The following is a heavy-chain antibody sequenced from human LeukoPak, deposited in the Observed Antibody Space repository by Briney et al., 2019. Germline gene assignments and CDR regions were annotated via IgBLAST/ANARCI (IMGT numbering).Heavy chain of an antibody. J-gene: IGHJ4*02. V-gene: IGHV3-74*01. Sequence: GGSLRLSCAASGFTFSDYWIHWVRQAPGKGLVWVSRINTDGSITNYADSVKGRFSISRDNAKNTLYLQMSSLRAEDTAVYYYARDRGPRTGFMVREAYDYWGQGTLVTVSS. D-gene: IGHD3-10*01. CDR3: ARDRGPRTGFMVREAYDY. CDR1: GFTFSDYW. CDR2: INTDGSIT.